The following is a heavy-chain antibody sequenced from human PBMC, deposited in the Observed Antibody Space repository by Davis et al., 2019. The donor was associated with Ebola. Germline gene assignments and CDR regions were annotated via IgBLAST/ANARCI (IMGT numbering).Heavy chain of an antibody. J-gene: IGHJ6*03. CDR1: GFTFSSYS. V-gene: IGHV3-21*04. Sequence: ESLKISCAASGFTFSSYSMNWVRQAPGKGLEWVSSISSSSSYIYSADSVKGRFTISRDNSKNNVYLQMKSLRAEDTAVYYCAKGYCGGSSCHSYDHYYMDVWGKGTTVIVSS. D-gene: IGHD2-15*01. CDR3: AKGYCGGSSCHSYDHYYMDV. CDR2: ISSSSSYI.